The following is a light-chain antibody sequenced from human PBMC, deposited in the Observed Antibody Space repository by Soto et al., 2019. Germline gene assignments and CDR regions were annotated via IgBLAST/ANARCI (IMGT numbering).Light chain of an antibody. Sequence: EIVLTQSPATLSLSPGERATLSCRASQSVSSYLAWYQQKLGQAPRLLIYDASNRATGIPARFSGSGFGTDFTLTISSLEPEDFAVYYCQQRRNWPRTFGQGTKLEIK. CDR1: QSVSSY. CDR2: DAS. J-gene: IGKJ2*01. V-gene: IGKV3-11*01. CDR3: QQRRNWPRT.